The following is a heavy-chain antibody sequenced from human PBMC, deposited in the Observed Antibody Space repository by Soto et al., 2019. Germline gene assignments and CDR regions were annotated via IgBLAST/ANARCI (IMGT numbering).Heavy chain of an antibody. D-gene: IGHD4-17*01. CDR1: GYSFTSYW. J-gene: IGHJ3*02. CDR2: IYPGDSDT. CDR3: ARTQPLYGDYDFCAFDI. V-gene: IGHV5-51*01. Sequence: GESLKISCKGSGYSFTSYWIGWVRQMPGKGLEWMGIIYPGDSDTRYSPSFQGQVTISADKSISTAYLQWSSLKASDTAMYYCARTQPLYGDYDFCAFDIWGQGTMVTVSS.